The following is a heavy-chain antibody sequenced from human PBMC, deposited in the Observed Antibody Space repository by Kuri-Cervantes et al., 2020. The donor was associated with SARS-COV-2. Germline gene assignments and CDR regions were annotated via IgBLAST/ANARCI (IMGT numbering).Heavy chain of an antibody. CDR2: ISGSGGST. Sequence: LSLTCAASGFTFSSYAMSWVRQAPGKGLEWVSAISGSGGSTYYADSVKGRFTISRDNSKNTLYLQMNSLRAEDTAVYYCAKDRRFGARSGVAGAFDIWGQGTMVTVSS. J-gene: IGHJ3*02. CDR1: GFTFSSYA. D-gene: IGHD3-16*01. V-gene: IGHV3-23*01. CDR3: AKDRRFGARSGVAGAFDI.